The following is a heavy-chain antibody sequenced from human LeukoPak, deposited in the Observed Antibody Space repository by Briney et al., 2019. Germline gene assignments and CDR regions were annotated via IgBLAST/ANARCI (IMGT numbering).Heavy chain of an antibody. CDR3: ARAPAIRGSGWYYFDY. CDR1: GGSFSGYY. CDR2: INHSGST. V-gene: IGHV4-34*01. D-gene: IGHD6-19*01. J-gene: IGHJ4*02. Sequence: SETLSLTCAVYGGSFSGYYWSWIRQPPGKGLEWIGEINHSGSTNYNPSLKSRVTISVDTSKNQFSLKLSSVTAADTAVYYCARAPAIRGSGWYYFDYWGQGTLVTVSS.